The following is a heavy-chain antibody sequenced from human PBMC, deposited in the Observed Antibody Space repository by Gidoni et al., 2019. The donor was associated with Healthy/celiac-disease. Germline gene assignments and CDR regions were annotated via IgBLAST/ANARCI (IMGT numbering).Heavy chain of an antibody. CDR1: GGAINSSSYY. V-gene: IGHV4-39*01. D-gene: IGHD2-2*01. Sequence: QLQLQESGPGLVKPSETLSLTCTVAGGAINSSSYYCGWIRQPPGKGLEWIGSIYYSGSTYFNPSLKSRVTISEDTSKNQFSLKLSSVTAADTAVYYCASLVPAAPGDGGYLQHWGQGTLVTVSS. CDR3: ASLVPAAPGDGGYLQH. CDR2: IYYSGST. J-gene: IGHJ1*01.